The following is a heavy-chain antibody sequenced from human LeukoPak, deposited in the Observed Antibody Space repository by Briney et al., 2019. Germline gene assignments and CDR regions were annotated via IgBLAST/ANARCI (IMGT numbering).Heavy chain of an antibody. J-gene: IGHJ3*02. D-gene: IGHD2-8*01. CDR2: INPSGGST. CDR1: GYTFINFY. CDR3: ARPLAPVMLNAFDI. V-gene: IGHV1-46*01. Sequence: ASVKVSCKASGYTFINFYIHWVRQAPGQGLEWMGVINPSGGSTDYSQKFQGRVTMTRDTSTSTVYMELSSLRSEDTAVYYCARPLAPVMLNAFDIWGRGTMVTVSS.